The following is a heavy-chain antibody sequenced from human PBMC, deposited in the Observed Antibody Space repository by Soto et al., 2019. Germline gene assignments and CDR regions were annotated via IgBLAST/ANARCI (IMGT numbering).Heavy chain of an antibody. CDR2: ISGSGDST. D-gene: IGHD2-2*01. J-gene: IGHJ5*02. V-gene: IGHV3-23*01. CDR3: XKGVLGYCTSTSCHAYWFDP. CDR1: GFTFSSYA. Sequence: EVQLLESGGGLVQPGGSLRLSCAASGFTFSSYAMSWVRQAPGKGLEWVSAISGSGDSTYYADSVKGRFTISRDNSKXXXXXXXXXXXXXXXXXXXXXKGVLGYCTSTSCHAYWFDPWGQGTLVTVSS.